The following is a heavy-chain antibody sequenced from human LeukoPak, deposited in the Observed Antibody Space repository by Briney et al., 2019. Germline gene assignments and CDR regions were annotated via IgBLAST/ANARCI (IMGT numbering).Heavy chain of an antibody. V-gene: IGHV1-2*06. CDR1: RSTFTDYY. J-gene: IGHJ6*03. Sequence: ASVKVSCKTSRSTFTDYYIHWVRQAPGQGLEWMGRINPNSGRTNYAQNFQGRVTMTRDTSISTAYMELSRLRSDDTAVYYCARGLPTASYYYMAVWGKGTTVTVSS. D-gene: IGHD2-2*01. CDR3: ARGLPTASYYYMAV. CDR2: INPNSGRT.